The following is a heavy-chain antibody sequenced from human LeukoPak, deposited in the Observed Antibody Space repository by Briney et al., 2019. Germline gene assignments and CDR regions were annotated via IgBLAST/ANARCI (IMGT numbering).Heavy chain of an antibody. V-gene: IGHV3-23*01. CDR3: AKGCSTISCYTSEY. D-gene: IGHD2-2*02. Sequence: PGGSLRLSCAASGFTFNNYAMTWVRQAPGKGLEWVSAISGSGSNTYYGDSVKGRFTISRDNSKNTLYLQMNSLRAEDTALYYCAKGCSTISCYTSEYWGQGTLVTVSS. CDR1: GFTFNNYA. CDR2: ISGSGSNT. J-gene: IGHJ4*02.